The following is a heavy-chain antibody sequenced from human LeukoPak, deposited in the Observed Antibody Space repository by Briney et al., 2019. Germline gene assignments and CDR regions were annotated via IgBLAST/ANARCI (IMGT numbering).Heavy chain of an antibody. J-gene: IGHJ4*02. CDR2: ISYDGSNK. V-gene: IGHV3-30*18. Sequence: PGGSLRLSCAASGFTFSSYGMHWVRQAPGKGLEWVAVISYDGSNKYYADSVKGRFTISRDNSKNTLYLQMNSLRAEDTAVYYCAEVKRGDCYSCDFDYWGQGTLVTVSS. D-gene: IGHD2-21*02. CDR1: GFTFSSYG. CDR3: AEVKRGDCYSCDFDY.